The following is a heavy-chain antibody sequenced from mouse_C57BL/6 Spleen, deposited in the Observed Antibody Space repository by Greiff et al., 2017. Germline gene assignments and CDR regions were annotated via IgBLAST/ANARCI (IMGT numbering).Heavy chain of an antibody. D-gene: IGHD1-1*01. V-gene: IGHV1-22*01. CDR1: GYTFTDYN. J-gene: IGHJ4*01. CDR3: ARSPYYYGSRGYAMDY. CDR2: INPNNGGT. Sequence: VQLKQSGPELVKPGASVKMSCKASGYTFTDYNMHWVKQSHGKSLEWIGYINPNNGGTSYNQKFKGKATLTVNKSSSTAYMELRSLTSEDSAVYYCARSPYYYGSRGYAMDYWGQGTSVTVSS.